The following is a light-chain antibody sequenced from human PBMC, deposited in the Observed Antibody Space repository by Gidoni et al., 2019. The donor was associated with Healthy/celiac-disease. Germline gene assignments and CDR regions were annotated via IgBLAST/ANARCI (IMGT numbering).Light chain of an antibody. J-gene: IGLJ3*02. CDR2: EDT. Sequence: SYEVTQPPSLSVSPGQTASITCSADTFGDNYAYWYQQKPGHSPVLVIYEDTKRPSGIPERFSGSSSGNTATLTIGGTQAMDEADYYCQAWDSNTAVFGGGTTLTVL. CDR3: QAWDSNTAV. V-gene: IGLV3-1*01. CDR1: TFGDNY.